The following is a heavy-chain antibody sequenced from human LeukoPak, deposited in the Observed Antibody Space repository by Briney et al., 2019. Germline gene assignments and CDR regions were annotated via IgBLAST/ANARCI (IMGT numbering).Heavy chain of an antibody. D-gene: IGHD5-12*01. CDR2: IYYSGST. J-gene: IGHJ4*01. CDR3: VRGGRLANFDY. CDR1: GGSISSSSYY. Sequence: NPSETLSLTCTVSGGSISSSSYYWGWIRQPPGKGLEWIGSIYYSGSTYCNPSLKSRVTISVDTSKNQFSLKLNSLTAADTAVYYCVRGGRLANFDYWGRGALVTVSS. V-gene: IGHV4-39*07.